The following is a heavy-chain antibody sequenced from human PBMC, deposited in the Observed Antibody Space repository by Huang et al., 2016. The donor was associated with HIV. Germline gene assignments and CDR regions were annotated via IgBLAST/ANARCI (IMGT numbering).Heavy chain of an antibody. CDR2: VDPEEGET. CDR1: GYTVSELS. CDR3: ATSTPDVGAGVLRSAFDI. Sequence: QVQLVESGAELKKPGASVRVSCKVSGYTVSELSLHWVRQAPEKGLEWIGGVDPEEGETIYAQGLQGRVTMTEDTSTDTAYMELSSLRPEDTAVYYWATSTPDVGAGVLRSAFDIWGQGTMVTVSS. V-gene: IGHV1-24*01. D-gene: IGHD2-15*01. J-gene: IGHJ3*02.